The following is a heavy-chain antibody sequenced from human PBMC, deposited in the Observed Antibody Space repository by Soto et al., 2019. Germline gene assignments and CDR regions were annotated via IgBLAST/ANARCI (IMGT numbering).Heavy chain of an antibody. CDR2: INPNSGGT. CDR3: AKSGGSCYRCNWFDP. Sequence: ASVKVSCKASGYTFTGYYMHWVRQAPGQGLEWMGWINPNSGGTNYAQKFQGRVTMTRDTSISTAYMELSRLRSDDTAEYYCAKSGGSCYRCNWFDPWGQGTLVTVSS. D-gene: IGHD2-15*01. J-gene: IGHJ5*02. CDR1: GYTFTGYY. V-gene: IGHV1-2*02.